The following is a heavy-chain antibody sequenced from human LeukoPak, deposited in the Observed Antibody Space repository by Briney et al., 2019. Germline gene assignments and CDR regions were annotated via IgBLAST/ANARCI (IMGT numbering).Heavy chain of an antibody. Sequence: SETLSLTCTVSGGSISSYYWSWIRQPPGKGLEWIGYIYYSGSTNYNPSLKSRVTISVDTSKNQFSLKLSSVTAADTAAYYCARGEDIVATSYTLDYWGQGTLVTVSS. D-gene: IGHD5-12*01. CDR2: IYYSGST. CDR1: GGSISSYY. V-gene: IGHV4-59*01. J-gene: IGHJ4*02. CDR3: ARGEDIVATSYTLDY.